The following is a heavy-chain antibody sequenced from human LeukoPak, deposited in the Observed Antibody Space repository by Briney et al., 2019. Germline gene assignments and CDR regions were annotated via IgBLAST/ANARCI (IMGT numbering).Heavy chain of an antibody. CDR2: ISAGGGST. D-gene: IGHD6-13*01. CDR1: GLTFSDYS. CDR3: AKDAAGPEY. J-gene: IGHJ4*02. V-gene: IGHV3-23*01. Sequence: PGGSLRLSCAASGLTFSDYSMTWVRQAPGKGLFWVSGISAGGGSTYYADSVKGQFTISRDNSRNTLYLQMNSLRAEDTAVYYCAKDAAGPEYWGQGTLVTVSS.